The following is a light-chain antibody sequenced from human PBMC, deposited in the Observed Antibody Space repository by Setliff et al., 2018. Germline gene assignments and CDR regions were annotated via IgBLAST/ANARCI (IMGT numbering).Light chain of an antibody. CDR1: SSDVGGYNY. Sequence: QFALTQPPSASGSPGQSVTISCTGTSSDVGGYNYVSWYQQHPGKAPKLMIYEVSKRPSGVPDRFSGSKSGNTASLTVSGLQAEDEADYYCSSYAGSNNFPYVFGTGTKV. J-gene: IGLJ1*01. CDR2: EVS. V-gene: IGLV2-8*01. CDR3: SSYAGSNNFPYV.